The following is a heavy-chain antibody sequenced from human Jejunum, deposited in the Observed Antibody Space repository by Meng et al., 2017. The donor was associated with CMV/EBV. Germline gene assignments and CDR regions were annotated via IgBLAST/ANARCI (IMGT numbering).Heavy chain of an antibody. Sequence: CEVSGLSFSSYWMAWARQVPGKELKWVANISPDGSVTYYVDSVTGRFTISRDNTKASFYLQMTSLRAKDTAVYYCLTETSLKGFDYWGQGSLVTVSS. CDR2: ISPDGSVT. D-gene: IGHD1-14*01. CDR1: GLSFSSYW. CDR3: LTETSLKGFDY. V-gene: IGHV3-7*01. J-gene: IGHJ4*02.